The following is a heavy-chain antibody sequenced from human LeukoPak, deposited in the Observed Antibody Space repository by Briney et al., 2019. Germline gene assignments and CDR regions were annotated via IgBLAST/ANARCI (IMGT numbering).Heavy chain of an antibody. CDR1: GFTFSRYW. V-gene: IGHV3-30*18. D-gene: IGHD1-26*01. CDR3: AKARLRWELLLPFDY. Sequence: GGSLRLSCAASGFTFSRYWMHWVRQAPGKGLEWVAVISYDGSNKYYADSVKGRFTISRDNSKNTLYLQMNSLRAEDTAVYYCAKARLRWELLLPFDYWGQGTLVTVSS. CDR2: ISYDGSNK. J-gene: IGHJ4*02.